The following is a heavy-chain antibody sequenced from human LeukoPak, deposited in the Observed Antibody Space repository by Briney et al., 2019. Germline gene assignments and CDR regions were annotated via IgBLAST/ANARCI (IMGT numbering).Heavy chain of an antibody. CDR2: ISYDGSNK. J-gene: IGHJ4*02. CDR3: AKVLSGYGIDY. CDR1: GFTFSSYG. D-gene: IGHD5-12*01. Sequence: GGSLRLSCAASGFTFSSYGMHWVRQAPGKGLEWVAVISYDGSNKYYADSVKGRFTISRDNSKNTLYLQMSSLRAEDTAVYYCAKVLSGYGIDYWGQGTLATVSS. V-gene: IGHV3-30*18.